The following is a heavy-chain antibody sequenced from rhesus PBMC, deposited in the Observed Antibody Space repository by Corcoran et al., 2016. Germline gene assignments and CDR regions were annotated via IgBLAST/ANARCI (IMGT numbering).Heavy chain of an antibody. V-gene: IGHV1-138*01. J-gene: IGHJ4*01. D-gene: IGHD2-39*01. CDR1: GYTLTDYS. CDR2: INPKNGGT. Sequence: QVQLVQSGAEVKKPGSSVKVSCKASGYTLTDYSMPWVRQAPGQGLEWMGEINPKNGGTNYAQKFQGRDTMTRDTSTSTAYMELSSLRSEDTAVYYCESVYPYYFDYWGQGVLVTVSS. CDR3: ESVYPYYFDY.